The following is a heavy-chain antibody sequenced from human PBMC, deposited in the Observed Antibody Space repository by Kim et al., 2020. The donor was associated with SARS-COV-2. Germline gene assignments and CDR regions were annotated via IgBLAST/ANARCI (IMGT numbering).Heavy chain of an antibody. V-gene: IGHV3-23*01. D-gene: IGHD1-26*01. Sequence: GGSLRLSCTASGFTFRSYVMSWVRQAPGKGLEWVSGISGGGDVTHYAESVMGRFTISRDNSKNTVYLQMSSLRAGDTALYFCTGSLDVWGQGTTVTVSS. J-gene: IGHJ6*01. CDR1: GFTFRSYV. CDR2: ISGGGDVT. CDR3: TGSLDV.